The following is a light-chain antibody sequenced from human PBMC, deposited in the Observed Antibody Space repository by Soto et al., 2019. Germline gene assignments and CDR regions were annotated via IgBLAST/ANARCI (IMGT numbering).Light chain of an antibody. V-gene: IGKV1-NL1*01. J-gene: IGKJ1*01. CDR1: QGISNY. CDR3: QQYNNWPRT. CDR2: AAS. Sequence: DIQMTQSPSSLSASVGDRVTITCRASQGISNYLAWFQQKAGKVPKLLIYAASTRATGIPARFSGSGSGTQFTLTISSLQSEDFAVYYCQQYNNWPRTFGQGTKVDI.